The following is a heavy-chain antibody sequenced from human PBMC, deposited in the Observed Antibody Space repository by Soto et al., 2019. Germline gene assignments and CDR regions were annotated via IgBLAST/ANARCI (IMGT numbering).Heavy chain of an antibody. CDR2: IRSKPDGGTT. D-gene: IGHD1-26*01. CDR3: ASGSPVQY. CDR1: GFTFSNAW. J-gene: IGHJ1*01. Sequence: PGGSLRLSCAASGFTFSNAWMSWVRQAPGKGLEWVGRIRSKPDGGTTDYAAPVKSRFSISRDDSENTVYLQMDSLKTEDTAVYYCASGSPVQYWGQGTLVTVSS. V-gene: IGHV3-15*01.